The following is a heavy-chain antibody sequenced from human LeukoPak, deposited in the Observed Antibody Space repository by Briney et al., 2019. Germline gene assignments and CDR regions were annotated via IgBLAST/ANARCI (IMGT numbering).Heavy chain of an antibody. CDR3: ARRTVVPAAIAYFDY. J-gene: IGHJ4*02. Sequence: PSETLSLTCAVYGGSFSDSYWSWIRQPPGKGLEWIGEINHSANYNPSLKSRVTISVDTSKNQFSLKLNSVTAADTAVYYCARRTVVPAAIAYFDYWGQGTLVTVSS. CDR1: GGSFSDSY. D-gene: IGHD2-2*02. V-gene: IGHV4-34*01. CDR2: INHSA.